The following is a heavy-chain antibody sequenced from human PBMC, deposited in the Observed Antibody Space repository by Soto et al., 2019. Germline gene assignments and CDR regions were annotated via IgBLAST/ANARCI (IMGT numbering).Heavy chain of an antibody. CDR2: ISYDGSNK. J-gene: IGHJ4*02. V-gene: IGHV3-30-3*01. CDR3: ARYCSSTSCYMAAY. Sequence: QVPLVESGGGVVQPGRSLRLSCAASGFTFSSYAMHWVRQAPGKGLEWVAVISYDGSNKYYADSVKGRFTISRDNSKNTLYLQMNSLRAEDTAVYYCARYCSSTSCYMAAYWGQGTLVTVSS. D-gene: IGHD2-2*02. CDR1: GFTFSSYA.